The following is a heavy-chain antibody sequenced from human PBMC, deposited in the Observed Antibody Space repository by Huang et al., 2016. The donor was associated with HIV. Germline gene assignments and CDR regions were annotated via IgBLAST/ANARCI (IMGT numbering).Heavy chain of an antibody. V-gene: IGHV3-30*18. CDR2: ISYEGNGK. J-gene: IGHJ4*02. CDR3: TKEGSNYGEHDF. Sequence: VYLVESGGGVAQPGGSLTLSFVASGFNLYAYGIHWVRPAPGKGLGGVALISYEGNGKCYRYSRRGRVIISRDNSKSTVSLQMNSLRVDDTAVYYCTKEGSNYGEHDFWGQGTLVTVS. CDR1: GFNLYAYG. D-gene: IGHD4-17*01.